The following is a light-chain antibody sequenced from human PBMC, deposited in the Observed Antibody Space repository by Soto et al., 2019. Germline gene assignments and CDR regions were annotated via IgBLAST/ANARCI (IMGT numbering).Light chain of an antibody. V-gene: IGKV1-39*01. CDR1: QSVSSY. CDR2: ETS. CDR3: QQSHTLPFT. J-gene: IGKJ3*01. Sequence: DIQMTQSPSSLSASVGDRVTITCRASQSVSSYLNWYQQKPGKAPKVLIYETSNLQSGVPSRFSGSGSETDFTLTISSLQPEDFATYSCQQSHTLPFTFGPGTKVDIK.